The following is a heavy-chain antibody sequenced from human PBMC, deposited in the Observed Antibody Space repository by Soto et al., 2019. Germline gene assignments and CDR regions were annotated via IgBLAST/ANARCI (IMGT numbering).Heavy chain of an antibody. D-gene: IGHD6-13*01. V-gene: IGHV3-15*07. Sequence: GGSLRLSCAASGFTCSNAWMNWVRQAPGKGLEWVGRIKSKTDGGTTDYVAPVKGRFTISRDDSKNTLYLQMNSLETEDSAVYYCTGASAGLFDYWGQGTLVTVSS. J-gene: IGHJ4*02. CDR1: GFTCSNAW. CDR2: IKSKTDGGTT. CDR3: TGASAGLFDY.